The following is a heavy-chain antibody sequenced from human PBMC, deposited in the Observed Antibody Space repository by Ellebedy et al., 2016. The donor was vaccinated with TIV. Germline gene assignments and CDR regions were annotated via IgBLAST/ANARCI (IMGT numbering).Heavy chain of an antibody. V-gene: IGHV3-43*02. D-gene: IGHD4/OR15-4a*01. Sequence: PGGSLRLSCAGSGFNFDDYVMHRVRQSSGKGLEWVSFISGDGKTTYYADSVKGRFTISRDNGENSLSLEMNSLRPEDTALYYCAKWASIDYAMDVWGQGTTVIVSS. CDR2: ISGDGKTT. CDR1: GFNFDDYV. J-gene: IGHJ6*02. CDR3: AKWASIDYAMDV.